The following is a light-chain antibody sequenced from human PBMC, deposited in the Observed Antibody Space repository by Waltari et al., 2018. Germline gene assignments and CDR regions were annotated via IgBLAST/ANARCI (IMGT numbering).Light chain of an antibody. CDR2: EVS. CDR3: SSYTSSSTLVV. J-gene: IGLJ2*01. V-gene: IGLV2-14*01. CDR1: RSDVGGYTY. Sequence: QSALTPPASVSGSPGQSITISCTGTRSDVGGYTYVPWYQQHPGKAPKLMIYEVSNRPSGVSNRFSGSKSGNTASLTISGLQAEDEADYYCSSYTSSSTLVVFGGGTKLTVL.